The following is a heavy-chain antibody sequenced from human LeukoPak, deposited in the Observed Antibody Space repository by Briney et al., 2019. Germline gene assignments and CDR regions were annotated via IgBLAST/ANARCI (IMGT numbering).Heavy chain of an antibody. Sequence: GGSLRLSCAASGFTFSNYGMHWVRQVPGKGLEWVAAIWFDGIRKYYADSVKGRLTISRDNSKNTLYLQMNSLRAEDTAVYYCARDLEDSSPFGAFDMWGQGTMVTVSS. CDR3: ARDLEDSSPFGAFDM. V-gene: IGHV3-33*01. D-gene: IGHD3-22*01. CDR2: IWFDGIRK. J-gene: IGHJ3*02. CDR1: GFTFSNYG.